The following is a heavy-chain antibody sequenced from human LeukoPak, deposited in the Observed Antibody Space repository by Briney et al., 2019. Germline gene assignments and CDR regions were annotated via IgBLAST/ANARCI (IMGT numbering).Heavy chain of an antibody. CDR3: AREALVRGVIIVENFDY. CDR2: ISYDGSNK. D-gene: IGHD3-10*02. V-gene: IGHV3-30-3*01. CDR1: GFTFSSYA. J-gene: IGHJ4*02. Sequence: GGSLRLSCAASGFTFSSYAMRWVRQAPGKGLEWVAVISYDGSNKYYADSVKGRFTISRDNSKNTLYLQMNSLRAEDTAVYYCAREALVRGVIIVENFDYWGQGTLVTVSS.